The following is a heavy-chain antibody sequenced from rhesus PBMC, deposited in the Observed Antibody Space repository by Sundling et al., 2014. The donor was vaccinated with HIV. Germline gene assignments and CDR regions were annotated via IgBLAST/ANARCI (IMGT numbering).Heavy chain of an antibody. CDR1: GASITNNY. CDR2: ITYSGST. J-gene: IGHJ4*01. D-gene: IGHD3-3*01. Sequence: QLQLQESGPGLVKASETLSVTCAVSGASITNNYWSWIRQAPGKGLEWVGYITYSGSTRYNPSLESRVTISRDTSKNQFSLKLNSVTAADRAVYYCARDRWTGYFPGVWDYWGQGVLVSVSS. CDR3: ARDRWTGYFPGVWDY. V-gene: IGHV4-122*02.